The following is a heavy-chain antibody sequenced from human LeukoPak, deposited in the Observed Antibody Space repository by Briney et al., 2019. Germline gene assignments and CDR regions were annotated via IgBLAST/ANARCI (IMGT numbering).Heavy chain of an antibody. CDR1: GGSFSGYY. Sequence: SETLSLTCAVYGGSFSGYYWGWIRQPPGKGLEWIGEINHSGSTNYNPSLKSRVTISVDTSKNQFSLKLSSVTAADTAVYYCATSQGGSSWGFDYWGQGTLVTVSS. V-gene: IGHV4-34*01. CDR3: ATSQGGSSWGFDY. D-gene: IGHD6-13*01. CDR2: INHSGST. J-gene: IGHJ4*02.